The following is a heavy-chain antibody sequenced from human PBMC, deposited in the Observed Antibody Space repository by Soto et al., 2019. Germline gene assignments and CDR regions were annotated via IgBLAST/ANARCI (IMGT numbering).Heavy chain of an antibody. J-gene: IGHJ4*02. Sequence: EVQLVESGGGLVQPGGYLRLSCADSGISSNPFWMTWVRQAPGKGLEWVALIKQDGSEELYVDSVKGRFTISRDNAKNSVYLQMDSPRVEDTAVYYCTGGSGWLQTDWGQGTLVTVSS. CDR1: GISSNPFW. V-gene: IGHV3-7*04. CDR2: IKQDGSEE. D-gene: IGHD6-19*01. CDR3: TGGSGWLQTD.